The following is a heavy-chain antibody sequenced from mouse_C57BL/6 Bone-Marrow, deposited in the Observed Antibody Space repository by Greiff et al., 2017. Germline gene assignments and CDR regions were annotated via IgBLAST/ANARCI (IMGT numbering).Heavy chain of an antibody. Sequence: QVQLKESGAELARPGASVKLSCKASGYTFTSYGISWVKQSTGQGLEWIGEIYPRSGNTYYNEKFKGKATLTADKSSSTAYMELRSLTSEDSAVYFCARRNLGAWFAYWGQGTLVTVSA. CDR1: GYTFTSYG. CDR3: ARRNLGAWFAY. CDR2: IYPRSGNT. J-gene: IGHJ3*01. V-gene: IGHV1-81*01. D-gene: IGHD4-1*01.